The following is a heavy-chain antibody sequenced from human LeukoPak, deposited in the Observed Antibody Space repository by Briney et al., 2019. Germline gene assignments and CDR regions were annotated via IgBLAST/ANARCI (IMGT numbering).Heavy chain of an antibody. V-gene: IGHV1-18*01. CDR1: GYSFTNYG. Sequence: VASVKVSCKASGYSFTNYGFTWVRQAPGQGLEWMGWINANNGNTNYAKRLQGRVTITIETSTNTTYMELRSLRSHEPAVYYCARAAPRDCTNGICWVDYWGQGTLVTVSS. CDR3: ARAAPRDCTNGICWVDY. CDR2: INANNGNT. J-gene: IGHJ4*02. D-gene: IGHD2-8*01.